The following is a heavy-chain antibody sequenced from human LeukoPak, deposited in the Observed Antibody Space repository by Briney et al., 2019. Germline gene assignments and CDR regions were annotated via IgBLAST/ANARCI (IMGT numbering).Heavy chain of an antibody. CDR2: ISGSGGST. D-gene: IGHD4-17*01. J-gene: IGHJ4*02. CDR3: ANGQVTTLDY. V-gene: IGHV3-23*01. CDR1: GFTFSDYY. Sequence: GGSLRLSCAASGFTFSDYYMSWIRQAPGKGLEWVSAISGSGGSTYYADSVKGRFTISRDNSKNTLYLQMNSLRAEDTAVYYCANGQVTTLDYWGQGTLVTVSS.